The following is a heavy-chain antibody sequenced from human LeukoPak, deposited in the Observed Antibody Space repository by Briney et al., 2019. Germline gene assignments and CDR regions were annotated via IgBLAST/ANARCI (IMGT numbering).Heavy chain of an antibody. CDR1: GGSISPYY. CDR2: ITHSGST. V-gene: IGHV4-59*01. D-gene: IGHD2-15*01. Sequence: SETLSLTCTVSGGSISPYYWSWIRQPPGKGLEWIAYITHSGSTVYNPSLKSRATISLDTSKKQFSLKLSSVTTADTALYYCARENYSLDYWGQGTLGTVSS. CDR3: ARENYSLDY. J-gene: IGHJ4*02.